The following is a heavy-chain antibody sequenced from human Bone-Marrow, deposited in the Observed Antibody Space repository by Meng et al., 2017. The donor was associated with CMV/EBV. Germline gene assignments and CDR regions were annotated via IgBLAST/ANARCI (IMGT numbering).Heavy chain of an antibody. J-gene: IGHJ4*02. CDR2: IDPNTGAT. D-gene: IGHD1-1*01. Sequence: ASVKVSCKASGYTFNGYYIHWVRQAPGQGLEWLGWIDPNTGATTYAQKFQGRVTMTRDTSISTAYMGLSRLTSDDTALYYCARDLGQQLVPYYFDYWGQGTLVTAP. CDR1: GYTFNGYY. V-gene: IGHV1-2*02. CDR3: ARDLGQQLVPYYFDY.